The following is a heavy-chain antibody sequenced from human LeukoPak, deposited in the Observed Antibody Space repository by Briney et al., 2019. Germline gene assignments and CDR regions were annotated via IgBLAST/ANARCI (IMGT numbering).Heavy chain of an antibody. D-gene: IGHD5-24*01. CDR1: GGSFSGYY. Sequence: PSETLSLTCAVYGGSFSGYYWSWIRHPPGKGLEWIGEINHSGSTNYNPSLKSRVTISVDTSKNQFSLKLSSVTAADTAVYYCARGVGWLQKSYYFDYWGQGTLVTVSS. CDR3: ARGVGWLQKSYYFDY. V-gene: IGHV4-34*01. J-gene: IGHJ4*02. CDR2: INHSGST.